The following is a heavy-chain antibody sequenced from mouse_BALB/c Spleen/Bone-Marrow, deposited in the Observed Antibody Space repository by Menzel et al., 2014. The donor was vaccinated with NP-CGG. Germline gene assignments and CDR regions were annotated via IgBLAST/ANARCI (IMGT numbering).Heavy chain of an antibody. V-gene: IGHV1S135*01. Sequence: VQLQQSGPELVKPGASVKVSCKASGYAFTSYNMYWVKQSHGKSLEWIGHIDPYNGGTSYNQKFMGKATLTVDKSSRTAYMHLNSLTSEDSAVYYCAREEYGNGFAYWGQGTLVTVSA. CDR2: IDPYNGGT. D-gene: IGHD2-10*02. CDR3: AREEYGNGFAY. J-gene: IGHJ3*01. CDR1: GYAFTSYN.